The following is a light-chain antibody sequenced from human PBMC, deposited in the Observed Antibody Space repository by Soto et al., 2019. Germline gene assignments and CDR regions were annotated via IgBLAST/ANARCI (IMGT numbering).Light chain of an antibody. Sequence: QSALTQPASVSGSPGQSITISCTGTSSDVGSYNLVSWYQQHPGKAPKLMVYEVSKRPSGVPDRFSASKSGNTASLTISGLQAEDEADYYCCLYARRDILYVFGSGTKVT. CDR2: EVS. V-gene: IGLV2-23*02. J-gene: IGLJ1*01. CDR1: SSDVGSYNL. CDR3: CLYARRDILYV.